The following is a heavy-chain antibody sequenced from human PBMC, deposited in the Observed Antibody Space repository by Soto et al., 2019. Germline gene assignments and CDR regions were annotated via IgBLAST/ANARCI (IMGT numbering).Heavy chain of an antibody. CDR1: GGSFSCYY. CDR3: ARGFHFYYYYGMDV. Sequence: PSETLSLTCAVYGGSFSCYYWSWIRQPPGKGLEWIGEINHSGSTNYNPSLKSRVTISVDTSKNQFSPKLSSVTAADTAVYYCARGFHFYYYYGMDVWGQGTTVTVSS. J-gene: IGHJ6*02. CDR2: INHSGST. D-gene: IGHD3-3*02. V-gene: IGHV4-34*01.